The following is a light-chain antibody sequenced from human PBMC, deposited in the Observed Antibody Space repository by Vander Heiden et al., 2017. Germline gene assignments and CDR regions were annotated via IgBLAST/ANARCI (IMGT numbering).Light chain of an antibody. Sequence: TVVTQEPSFSVTPGGTVTLTCGLSSGSVSTNSHPSWYQQTPGQSPRTLIYSTNTPSSGVPDRFSGSILGNTAALTITGAQADDESDYYCVLYMGSGISVFGGGTKLTVL. CDR1: SGSVSTNSH. CDR3: VLYMGSGISV. V-gene: IGLV8-61*01. J-gene: IGLJ2*01. CDR2: STN.